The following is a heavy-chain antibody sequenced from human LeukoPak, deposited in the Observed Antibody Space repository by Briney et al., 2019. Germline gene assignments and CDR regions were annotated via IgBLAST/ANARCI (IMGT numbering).Heavy chain of an antibody. J-gene: IGHJ5*02. CDR2: ISGGGERT. D-gene: IGHD6-19*01. Sequence: PGGSLRLSCAASGIVFSNTAMNWARQSPGGGLEWVSAISGGGERTFYADSVKGRFTISRDNSKNMVYLQMKSLRADDTAIYYCGKDGGQYSSGPEFDPRGQGALVTVSS. CDR1: GIVFSNTA. V-gene: IGHV3-23*01. CDR3: GKDGGQYSSGPEFDP.